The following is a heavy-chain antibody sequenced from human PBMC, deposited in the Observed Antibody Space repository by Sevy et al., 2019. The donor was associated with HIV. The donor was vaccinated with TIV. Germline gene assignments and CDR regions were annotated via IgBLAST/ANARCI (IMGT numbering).Heavy chain of an antibody. CDR1: GYTFSSFY. J-gene: IGHJ6*02. CDR3: VRAVTTTISGVVIIGPYAYGMDV. V-gene: IGHV1-46*01. Sequence: ASVKVSCKASGYTFSSFYMHWVRQAPGQGLEWMGIMHPSGGSTKFAEKFQGRVTMTRDTSTSTDYMELSRLRSDDTAVDYCVRAVTTTISGVVIIGPYAYGMDVWGQGTTVTVSS. CDR2: MHPSGGST. D-gene: IGHD3-3*01.